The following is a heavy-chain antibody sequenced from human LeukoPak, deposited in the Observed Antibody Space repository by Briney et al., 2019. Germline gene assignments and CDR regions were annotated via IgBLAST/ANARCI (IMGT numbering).Heavy chain of an antibody. Sequence: SETLSLTCTVSGGSISSYYWSWIRQPPGKGPEWIGYFYYSGSTNYNPSLKSRVTISVDTSKNQFSLKLSSVTAADTAVYYCARSRQLWFPPDYWGQGTLVTVSS. V-gene: IGHV4-59*01. D-gene: IGHD5-18*01. CDR1: GGSISSYY. J-gene: IGHJ4*02. CDR3: ARSRQLWFPPDY. CDR2: FYYSGST.